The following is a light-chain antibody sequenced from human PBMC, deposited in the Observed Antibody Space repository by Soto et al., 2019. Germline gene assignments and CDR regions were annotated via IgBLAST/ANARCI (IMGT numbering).Light chain of an antibody. CDR3: SSYSSSSTLVV. CDR2: DVS. Sequence: QSALTQPASVSGSPGQTIIISCTGTSSDVSWYRQHPGKAPELILFDVSHRPARISYRFSGSKSDNTASLTISGLQAEDEADYYCSSYSSSSTLVVFGGGTKLTV. CDR1: SSD. J-gene: IGLJ2*01. V-gene: IGLV2-14*03.